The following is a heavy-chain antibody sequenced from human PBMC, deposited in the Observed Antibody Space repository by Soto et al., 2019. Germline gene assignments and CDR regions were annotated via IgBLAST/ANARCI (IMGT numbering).Heavy chain of an antibody. CDR2: INPSGGST. CDR3: ARVTVTTHAFDI. J-gene: IGHJ3*02. D-gene: IGHD4-17*01. Sequence: ASVKVSCKASGYTFTSDYMHWGRQAPGQGLEWMGIINPSGGSTSYAQKFQGRVNMTRDTSTSTVYMELSSLRSEDTAVYYCARVTVTTHAFDIWGQGTMVTVSS. V-gene: IGHV1-46*01. CDR1: GYTFTSDY.